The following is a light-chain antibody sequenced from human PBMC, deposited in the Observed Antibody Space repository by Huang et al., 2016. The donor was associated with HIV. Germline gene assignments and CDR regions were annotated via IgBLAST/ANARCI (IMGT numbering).Light chain of an antibody. CDR3: QQYSDYPRT. V-gene: IGKV1-16*01. J-gene: IGKJ2*01. Sequence: DIQMTQSPFSLSASVGDRVTITCRASQDISDYLAWFQQKPGKAPKSLIFATSTLHSGVPSRFSGSGSGTAFTLTINNLQPEDFATYYCQQYSDYPRTFGQGTKLDIK. CDR2: ATS. CDR1: QDISDY.